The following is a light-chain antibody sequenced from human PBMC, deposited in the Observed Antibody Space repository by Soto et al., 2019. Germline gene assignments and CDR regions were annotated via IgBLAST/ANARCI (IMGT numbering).Light chain of an antibody. J-gene: IGLJ1*01. Sequence: QSALTQPPSVSGSPGQSVTISCTGTSRDVGSFNRVSWYQQPPGAAPKLLIYGVTNRPSGVPDRFSGSKSGNTASLTISGLQSEDEADYYCSSFTGSNTYVFGSGTKLTVL. CDR1: SRDVGSFNR. CDR3: SSFTGSNTYV. V-gene: IGLV2-18*02. CDR2: GVT.